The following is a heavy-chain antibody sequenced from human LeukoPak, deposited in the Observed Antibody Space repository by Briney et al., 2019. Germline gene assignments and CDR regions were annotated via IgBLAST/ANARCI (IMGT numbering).Heavy chain of an antibody. CDR1: GFTFSSYA. Sequence: GGSLRLSCAASGFTFSSYAMNWVRQAPGKGLEWVSYISDGGSTIYYADSVKGRFTISRDNAKNSLYLQMNSLRDEDTAVYYCARGGNIGYDYNAFDIWGQGTMVTVSS. CDR3: ARGGNIGYDYNAFDI. D-gene: IGHD3-22*01. V-gene: IGHV3-48*03. J-gene: IGHJ3*02. CDR2: ISDGGSTI.